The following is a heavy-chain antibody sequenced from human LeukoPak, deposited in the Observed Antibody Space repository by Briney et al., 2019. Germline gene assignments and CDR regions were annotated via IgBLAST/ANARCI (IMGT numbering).Heavy chain of an antibody. J-gene: IGHJ5*02. V-gene: IGHV3-23*01. D-gene: IGHD3-9*01. CDR3: AKDFVRYFDLLLPFDP. CDR2: INNSGDKT. CDR1: GFTFNIYS. Sequence: GESLSLSCAASGFTFNIYSMTWVRQAPGKGLEWVSTINNSGDKTYYADSVRGRFTISRDNSKNTLFLQMDRPRAEDTAIYYCAKDFVRYFDLLLPFDPWGQGTLVTVSS.